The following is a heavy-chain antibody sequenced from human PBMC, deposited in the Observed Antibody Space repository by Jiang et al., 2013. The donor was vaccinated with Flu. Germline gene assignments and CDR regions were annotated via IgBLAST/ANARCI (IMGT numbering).Heavy chain of an antibody. V-gene: IGHV4-59*01. D-gene: IGHD3-22*01. CDR2: IYYSGST. J-gene: IGHJ4*02. CDR3: ARDGGYYYDSSGYYFDY. CDR1: GGSISSYY. Sequence: GSGLVKPSETLSLTCTVSGGSISSYYWSWIRQPPGKGLEWIGYIYYSGSTNYNPSLKSRVTISVDTSKNQFSLKLSSVTAADTAVYYCARDGGYYYDSSGYYFDYWGQGNPGHRLL.